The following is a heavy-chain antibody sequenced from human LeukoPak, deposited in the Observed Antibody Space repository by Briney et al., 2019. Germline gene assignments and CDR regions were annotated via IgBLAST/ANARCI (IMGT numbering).Heavy chain of an antibody. CDR3: GRFGYEAAVDL. J-gene: IGHJ4*02. CDR2: IKPTGSET. Sequence: GGSLRLSCAASGFTFSNYWMMWVRQAPGQGPEFLANIKPTGSETYYVDPVKGRFTISRDNAKNLLFLQMNSLRAEDTAVYYCGRFGYEAAVDLWGRGTLVTVSS. D-gene: IGHD6-13*01. CDR1: GFTFSNYW. V-gene: IGHV3-7*01.